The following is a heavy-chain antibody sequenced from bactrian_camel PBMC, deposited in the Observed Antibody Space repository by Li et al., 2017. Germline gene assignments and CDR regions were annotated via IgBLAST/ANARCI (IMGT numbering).Heavy chain of an antibody. Sequence: QLVESGGGSVQAGESLRLSCAGTGISLRSAFCVGWFRQTPGKGLEWVASISKSGAVPSVTPSVKGRFTISQDHAKNTIYLQMNNLKPVDTAVYFCAARMFYYSDLNNCPGTFGYWGQGTQVTVS. CDR1: GISLRSAFC. J-gene: IGHJ4*01. D-gene: IGHD1*01. CDR3: AARMFYYSDLNNCPGTFGY. CDR2: ISKSGAVP. V-gene: IGHV3S42*01.